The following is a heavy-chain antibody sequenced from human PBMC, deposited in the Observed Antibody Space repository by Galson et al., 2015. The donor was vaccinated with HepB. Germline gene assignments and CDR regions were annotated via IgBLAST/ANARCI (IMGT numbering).Heavy chain of an antibody. J-gene: IGHJ4*02. CDR3: ARDKGVVDYYFDY. CDR1: GYTFTSYA. D-gene: IGHD3-22*01. Sequence: SCKASGYTFTSYAMHWVRQAPGQRLEWMGWIDAGNGNTKYSQKFQGRVTITRDTSASTAYMELSSLRSEDTAVYYCARDKGVVDYYFDYWGQGTLVTVSS. CDR2: IDAGNGNT. V-gene: IGHV1-3*01.